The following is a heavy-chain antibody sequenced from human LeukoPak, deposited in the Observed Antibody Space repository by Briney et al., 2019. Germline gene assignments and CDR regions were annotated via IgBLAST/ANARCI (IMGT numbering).Heavy chain of an antibody. Sequence: PGGSLRLSCAASGFTVSSNYLSWVRQAPGKGLECVSVIYSGGNTYYADSVKGRFTISRDNSKNSLYLQMNSLRAEDTALYYCAKAPHPYDYNAPTDYWGQGTLVTVSS. CDR3: AKAPHPYDYNAPTDY. J-gene: IGHJ4*02. CDR2: IYSGGNT. D-gene: IGHD5-12*01. V-gene: IGHV3-53*05. CDR1: GFTVSSNY.